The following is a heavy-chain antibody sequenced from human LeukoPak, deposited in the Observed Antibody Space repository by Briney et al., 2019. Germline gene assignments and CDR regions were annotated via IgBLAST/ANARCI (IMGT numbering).Heavy chain of an antibody. J-gene: IGHJ4*02. Sequence: SETLSLTCAVYGGSFSGYYWSWIRQPPGKGLEWIGEINHSGSTNYNPSLKSRVTISVDTSKNQFSLRLSSVTAADTAVYYCARGRRYFDWLLRGYYFDYWGQGTLVTVSS. CDR3: ARGRRYFDWLLRGYYFDY. V-gene: IGHV4-34*01. CDR2: INHSGST. CDR1: GGSFSGYY. D-gene: IGHD3-9*01.